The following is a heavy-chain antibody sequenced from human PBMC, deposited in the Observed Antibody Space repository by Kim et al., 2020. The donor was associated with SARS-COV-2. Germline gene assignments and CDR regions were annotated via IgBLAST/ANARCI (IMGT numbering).Heavy chain of an antibody. V-gene: IGHV4-34*01. J-gene: IGHJ4*02. D-gene: IGHD3-10*01. Sequence: YNPSLKSRVNISVDTYKNQFSRKLGSVTAADTAVYYCARAGSGSYYKVDYWGQGTLVTVSS. CDR3: ARAGSGSYYKVDY.